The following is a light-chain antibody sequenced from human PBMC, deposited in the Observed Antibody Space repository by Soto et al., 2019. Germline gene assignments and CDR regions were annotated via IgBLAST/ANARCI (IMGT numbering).Light chain of an antibody. J-gene: IGKJ1*01. V-gene: IGKV1-17*01. CDR1: QDIRND. Sequence: DIRMTQSPSSLSASVGDRVTITCRASQDIRNDLGWYQQKPGRAPRRLIYAASNLQSGVPSRFSGSGSGTEFTLTINSPQPEDFATYYCQQYDSYPWTFGQGTKVDIK. CDR3: QQYDSYPWT. CDR2: AAS.